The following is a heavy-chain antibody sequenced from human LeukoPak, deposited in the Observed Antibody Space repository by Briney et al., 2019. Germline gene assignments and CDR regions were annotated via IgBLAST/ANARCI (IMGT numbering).Heavy chain of an antibody. CDR2: ISDSGAYT. Sequence: GGSLRLSCAASGFTFTKYGMSWVRQAPGKGLEWISTISDSGAYTYYADFVKGRFTVSRDNSKNMVFLEVNSLRAEDTAVYYCAKGIVVVISGNAFDIWGQGTMVTVSS. CDR1: GFTFTKYG. D-gene: IGHD3-22*01. V-gene: IGHV3-23*01. J-gene: IGHJ3*02. CDR3: AKGIVVVISGNAFDI.